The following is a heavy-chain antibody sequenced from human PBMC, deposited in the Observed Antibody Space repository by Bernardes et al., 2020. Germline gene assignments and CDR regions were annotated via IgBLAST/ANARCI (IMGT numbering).Heavy chain of an antibody. CDR2: ITTTSRAM. J-gene: IGHJ4*02. V-gene: IGHV3-48*01. CDR3: ARLVGSSSFSVDY. D-gene: IGHD6-13*01. CDR1: GFTFSEYS. Sequence: GGSLRLSCVASGFTFSEYSINWVRQAPGKGLEWVSYITTTSRAMYYADSVKGRFTISRDNAKNSLYLQMNSLRVEDTAVYYCARLVGSSSFSVDYWGQGALVTVSS.